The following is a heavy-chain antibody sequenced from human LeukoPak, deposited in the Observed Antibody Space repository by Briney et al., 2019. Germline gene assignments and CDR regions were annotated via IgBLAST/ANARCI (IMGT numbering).Heavy chain of an antibody. Sequence: ASVKVSCKASGYTFTGYYMHWVRQAPGQGLEWMGWINPNSGGTNYAQKFQGRVTMTRDTSLSTAYMELSRLRSDDTAVYYCARGGQTWIQLWLDAFDIWGQGTMVTVSS. V-gene: IGHV1-2*02. J-gene: IGHJ3*02. CDR2: INPNSGGT. D-gene: IGHD5-18*01. CDR3: ARGGQTWIQLWLDAFDI. CDR1: GYTFTGYY.